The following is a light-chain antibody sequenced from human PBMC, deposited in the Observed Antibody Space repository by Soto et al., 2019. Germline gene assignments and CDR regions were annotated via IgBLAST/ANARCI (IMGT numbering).Light chain of an antibody. J-gene: IGKJ1*01. CDR2: GAS. V-gene: IGKV3-20*01. Sequence: TVLTQSPATLCLSPGERATLSCRASQSVSSYLAWYQQKPGQAPRLLIYGASSRATGIPDRFSGSGSGTDFTLTISRLEPEDFAVYYCQQYGSSPQTFGQGTKVDIK. CDR3: QQYGSSPQT. CDR1: QSVSSY.